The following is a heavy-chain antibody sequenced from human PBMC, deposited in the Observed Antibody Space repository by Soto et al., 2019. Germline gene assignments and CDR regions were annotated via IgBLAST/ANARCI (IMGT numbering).Heavy chain of an antibody. CDR1: GFTVSSSQ. V-gene: IGHV3-53*01. J-gene: IGHJ5*02. CDR2: IFIGGTT. Sequence: EVQLVESGGRLVQPGGSLRLSCAASGFTVSSSQMTWVRQAPGKGLEWVSVIFIGGTTQYAVSVKGRFTISTDKSENTIYLQMNSLRAEDTAVYYCARAGPYASETYSCRHNRFDPWGQGTQVTVSP. CDR3: ARAGPYASETYSCRHNRFDP. D-gene: IGHD3-10*01.